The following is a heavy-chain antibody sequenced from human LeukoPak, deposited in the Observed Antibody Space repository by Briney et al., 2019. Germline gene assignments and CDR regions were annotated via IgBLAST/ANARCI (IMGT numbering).Heavy chain of an antibody. CDR3: ARANWGSFRWFDP. V-gene: IGHV1-46*01. J-gene: IGHJ5*02. CDR2: INPSGGST. CDR1: GYTFTSYH. D-gene: IGHD7-27*01. Sequence: GASVQVSCKASGYTFTSYHIHWVRQAPGQGLEWMGMINPSGGSTSYAQKFQGRVTMTRDTSTSTVYMELSSLRSEDTAVYYCARANWGSFRWFDPWGQGTLVTVSS.